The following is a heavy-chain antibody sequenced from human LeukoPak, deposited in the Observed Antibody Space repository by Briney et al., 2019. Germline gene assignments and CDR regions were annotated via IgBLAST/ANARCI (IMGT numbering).Heavy chain of an antibody. Sequence: GGSLRLSCAASGFTFSSYWMHWVRQAPGKGLVWVSRINSDGSSTSYADSVKGRFTISRDNAKNTLYLQMNSLRAEDTAVYYCASWDMVRGVSNWFDPWGQGTLVTVSS. D-gene: IGHD3-10*01. CDR1: GFTFSSYW. CDR2: INSDGSST. V-gene: IGHV3-74*01. CDR3: ASWDMVRGVSNWFDP. J-gene: IGHJ5*02.